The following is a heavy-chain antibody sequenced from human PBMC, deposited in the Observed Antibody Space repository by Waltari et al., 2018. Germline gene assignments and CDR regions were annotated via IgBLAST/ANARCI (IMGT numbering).Heavy chain of an antibody. V-gene: IGHV4-59*11. CDR1: GGFISSPY. J-gene: IGHJ4*02. CDR2: IYYSGST. D-gene: IGHD6-6*01. CDR3: ARDLQRDGSSSLGNFDY. Sequence: QVQLLESGPGLVKPSETLSLTCTVSGGFISSPYWSWIRQPPGTGLQWIGYIYYSGSTNYNPSLKSRVTISVDTSKNQFSLKLSSVTAADTAVYYCARDLQRDGSSSLGNFDYWGQGTLVTVSS.